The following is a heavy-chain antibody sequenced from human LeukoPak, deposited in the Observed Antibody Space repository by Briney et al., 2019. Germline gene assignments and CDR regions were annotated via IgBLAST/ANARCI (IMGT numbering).Heavy chain of an antibody. J-gene: IGHJ4*02. CDR1: GFTVSSNY. D-gene: IGHD3-22*01. V-gene: IGHV3-66*02. Sequence: GGSLRLSCAASGFTVSSNYMSWVRQAPGKGLEWVSVIYSGGSTYYADSVKGRFTISRDNSKNTLYLQMNSLRAEDMAVYYCAREVYYYDSSGYYGVDYWGQGTLVTVSS. CDR2: IYSGGST. CDR3: AREVYYYDSSGYYGVDY.